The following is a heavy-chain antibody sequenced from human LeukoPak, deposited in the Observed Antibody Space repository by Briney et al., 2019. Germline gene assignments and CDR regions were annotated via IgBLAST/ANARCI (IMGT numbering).Heavy chain of an antibody. CDR1: GFTFDSDW. Sequence: PGGSLRLSCAASGFTFDSDWMSWVRQAPGKGLEWVANIKPDGSEKAYVDSVKGRFSISRDNTKKSLFLQMNILRAEDTAVYYCAKIGRDFGDYFDLWGRGTLVTVSS. J-gene: IGHJ2*01. D-gene: IGHD4-17*01. V-gene: IGHV3-7*01. CDR3: AKIGRDFGDYFDL. CDR2: IKPDGSEK.